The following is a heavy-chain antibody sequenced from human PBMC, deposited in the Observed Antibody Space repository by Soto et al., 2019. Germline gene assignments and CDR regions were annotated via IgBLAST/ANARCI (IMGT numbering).Heavy chain of an antibody. Sequence: GGSLRLSCATSGFILSDCAMNWVRQAPGKGLEWVSYISSSSSVIDYADSVKGRFTVSRDNARNSLYLQMNSLRAEDTAVYYCARDLSWGSNWYYYMDVWGKGATVTVSS. D-gene: IGHD7-27*01. V-gene: IGHV3-48*01. CDR2: ISSSSSVI. J-gene: IGHJ6*03. CDR1: GFILSDCA. CDR3: ARDLSWGSNWYYYMDV.